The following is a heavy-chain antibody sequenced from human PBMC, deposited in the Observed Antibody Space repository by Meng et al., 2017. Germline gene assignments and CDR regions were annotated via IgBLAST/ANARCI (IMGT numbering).Heavy chain of an antibody. CDR2: ISSSGSTI. CDR3: ARDRPLYSSGWTDYYYYGMDV. D-gene: IGHD6-19*01. Sequence: GESLKISCAASGFTFSSYEMNWVRQAPGKGLEWVSYISSSGSTIYYADSVKGRFTISRDNAKNSLYLQMTSLRAEDTAVYYCARDRPLYSSGWTDYYYYGMDVWGQGTTVTVSS. J-gene: IGHJ6*02. CDR1: GFTFSSYE. V-gene: IGHV3-48*03.